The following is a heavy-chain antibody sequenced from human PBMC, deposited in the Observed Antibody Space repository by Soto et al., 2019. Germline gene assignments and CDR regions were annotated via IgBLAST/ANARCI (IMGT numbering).Heavy chain of an antibody. CDR2: IWYDGSKE. Sequence: QVQLVESGGGVVQPGRSLRLSCAASGFTFSSHAMHWVRQAPGKGLEWVAGIWYDGSKEYYGDSVKGRFTISRDDSKNTLHLQMNSLRVEETAVYYCARDPVYSRCEFDYWGQGTLVTVSS. V-gene: IGHV3-33*01. CDR3: ARDPVYSRCEFDY. J-gene: IGHJ4*02. D-gene: IGHD4-4*01. CDR1: GFTFSSHA.